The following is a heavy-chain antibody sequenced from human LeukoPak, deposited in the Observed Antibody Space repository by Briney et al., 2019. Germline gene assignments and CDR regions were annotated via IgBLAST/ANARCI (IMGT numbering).Heavy chain of an antibody. D-gene: IGHD4-23*01. V-gene: IGHV4-4*02. CDR3: ARVRVTPYIAFDY. Sequence: GSLRLSCAASGFTFSSYGTSWVRQAPGKGLEWIGEIYHNGNTNYNPSLKSRVTISVDKSKNQFSLMMSSVTAADTAVYYCARVRVTPYIAFDYWGQGSQVSVSS. J-gene: IGHJ4*02. CDR1: GFTFSSYGT. CDR2: IYHNGNT.